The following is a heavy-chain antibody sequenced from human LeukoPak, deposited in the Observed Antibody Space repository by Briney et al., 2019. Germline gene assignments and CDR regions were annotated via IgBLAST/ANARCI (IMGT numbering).Heavy chain of an antibody. J-gene: IGHJ6*04. CDR3: ARDPSPAHYYYYYGMDV. Sequence: SETLSLTCTVSGGSLSSYYWSWIRQPPGKGLEGIGYIYYSGSTNYNPSLKSRGTISVDASKNQFSLKLSSVTAADTAVYYCARDPSPAHYYYYYGMDVWGKGTTVTVSS. CDR2: IYYSGST. D-gene: IGHD2-2*01. V-gene: IGHV4-59*01. CDR1: GGSLSSYY.